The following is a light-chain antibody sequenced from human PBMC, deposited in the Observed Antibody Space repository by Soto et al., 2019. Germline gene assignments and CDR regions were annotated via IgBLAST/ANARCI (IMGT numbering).Light chain of an antibody. CDR1: QSVSSSY. CDR2: GAS. V-gene: IGKV3-20*01. J-gene: IGKJ1*01. CDR3: QQYGSSPGT. Sequence: EIVVTQSPGTLSLSPGERATLSCRASQSVSSSYLAWYQQKPGQAPRLLIYGASSRATGIPDRFSGSGSGTDLTRNISRLEPEDFAVYYCQQYGSSPGTFGQGTKVEIK.